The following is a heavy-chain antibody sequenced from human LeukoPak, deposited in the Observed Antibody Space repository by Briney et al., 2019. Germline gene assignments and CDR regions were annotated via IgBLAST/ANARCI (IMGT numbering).Heavy chain of an antibody. V-gene: IGHV4-59*01. D-gene: IGHD4-17*01. CDR1: GGSISSYY. CDR3: ARGGSLPGGPPL. J-gene: IGHJ4*02. Sequence: SETLSLTCTVSGGSISSYYWSWIRQPPGKGLEWIGYIYYSGSTNYNPSLKSRVSISVDTSKNQFSLKLNSVTAADTAVYYCARGGSLPGGPPLWGQGTLVTVSS. CDR2: IYYSGST.